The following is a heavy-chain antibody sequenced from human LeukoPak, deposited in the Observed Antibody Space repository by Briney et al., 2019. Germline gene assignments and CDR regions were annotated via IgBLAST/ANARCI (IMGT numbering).Heavy chain of an antibody. Sequence: GGSLRLSCAASEFTFSDYYMTWIRQAPGKGLEWISYIGSSGSRMAYADSVKGRFTISRDNAKNSLYLQMNSLRAEDTAVYYCARVTATYNLFDLWGQGTLVTVSS. CDR2: IGSSGSRM. J-gene: IGHJ5*02. CDR1: EFTFSDYY. V-gene: IGHV3-11*04. CDR3: ARVTATYNLFDL. D-gene: IGHD1-20*01.